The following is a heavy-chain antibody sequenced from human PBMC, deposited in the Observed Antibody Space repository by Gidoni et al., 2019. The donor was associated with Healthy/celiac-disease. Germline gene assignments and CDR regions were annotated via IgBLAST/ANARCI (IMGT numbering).Heavy chain of an antibody. CDR3: ARDLPGPLGDWYFDL. CDR1: GFTFSSYW. Sequence: EVQLVESGGGLVQPGGSLRPSCAASGFTFSSYWMSWVRQAPGKGLEWVANIKQDGSEKYYVDSVKGRFTISRDNAKNSLYLQMNSLRAEDTAVYYCARDLPGPLGDWYFDLWGRGTLVTVSS. V-gene: IGHV3-7*01. J-gene: IGHJ2*01. CDR2: IKQDGSEK. D-gene: IGHD3-16*01.